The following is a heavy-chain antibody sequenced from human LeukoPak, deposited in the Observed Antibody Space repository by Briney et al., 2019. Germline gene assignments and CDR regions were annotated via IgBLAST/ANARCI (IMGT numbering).Heavy chain of an antibody. D-gene: IGHD3-22*01. CDR3: TRDDSTSYYFGNHDY. V-gene: IGHV3-48*01. CDR1: GFTFSSYS. J-gene: IGHJ4*02. CDR2: ISSSSSTI. Sequence: GGSLRLSCAASGFTFSSYSMNWVRQAPGKGLEWVSYISSSSSTIYYADSVKGRFTVSRDNAKNSLYLQMNSLTAEDTGVYYCTRDDSTSYYFGNHDYWGQGTLVTVSS.